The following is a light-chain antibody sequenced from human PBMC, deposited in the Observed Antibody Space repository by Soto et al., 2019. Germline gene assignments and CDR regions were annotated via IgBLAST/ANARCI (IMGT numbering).Light chain of an antibody. J-gene: IGLJ1*01. CDR2: DVN. Sequence: QSALTQPASVSGSPGQSITISCTGTSSDIGAFTFVSWYQQHPGKVPKLMIFDVNRRPSGVSDRFSGSKSGNTASLTISGLQAEDDGDYYCISYTSSRTHVFGSGTKVTVL. CDR3: ISYTSSRTHV. V-gene: IGLV2-14*03. CDR1: SSDIGAFTF.